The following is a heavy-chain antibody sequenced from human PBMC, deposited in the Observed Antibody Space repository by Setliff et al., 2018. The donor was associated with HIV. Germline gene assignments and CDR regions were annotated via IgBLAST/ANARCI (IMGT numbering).Heavy chain of an antibody. CDR1: GGSFSSYY. Sequence: SETLSLTCAVYGGSFSSYYWNWIRQSPGKGLEWIGEINHVGSTNYNSSLKSRITISVDTSKNQFSLKLSSVTAADTAVYYCARSPAAEGYWGQGTLVTVSS. D-gene: IGHD6-13*01. CDR2: INHVGST. V-gene: IGHV4-34*01. CDR3: ARSPAAEGY. J-gene: IGHJ4*02.